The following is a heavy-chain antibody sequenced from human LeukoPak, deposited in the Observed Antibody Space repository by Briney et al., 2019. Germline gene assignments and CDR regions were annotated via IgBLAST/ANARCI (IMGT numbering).Heavy chain of an antibody. Sequence: SQTLSLTCTVSGGSISSGSYYWSWIRQPAGKGLEWIGRIYTSGSTNYNPSLKSRVTISVDTSKNQFSLKLSSVTAADTAVYYCARQPRMATFDYGRQGTLVTVSS. D-gene: IGHD5-24*01. V-gene: IGHV4-61*02. J-gene: IGHJ4*02. CDR1: GGSISSGSYY. CDR2: IYTSGST. CDR3: ARQPRMATFDY.